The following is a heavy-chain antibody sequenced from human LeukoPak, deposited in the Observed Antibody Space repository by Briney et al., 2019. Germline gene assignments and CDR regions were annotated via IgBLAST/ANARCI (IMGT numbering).Heavy chain of an antibody. D-gene: IGHD2-8*01. CDR2: INHSGST. CDR3: AKDGVPNRYFGRNYFDY. CDR1: GGSFSGYH. Sequence: PSETLSLTCVVHGGSFSGYHWTCIRQPPGKGLEWIGQINHSGSTKYNPSLKSRVTTSVDTSKNQFSLKLKSVTAADTAVYYCAKDGVPNRYFGRNYFDYWGQGTLVTVSS. V-gene: IGHV4-34*01. J-gene: IGHJ4*02.